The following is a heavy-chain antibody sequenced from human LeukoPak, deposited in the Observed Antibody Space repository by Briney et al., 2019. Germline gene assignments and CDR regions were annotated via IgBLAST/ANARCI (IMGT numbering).Heavy chain of an antibody. D-gene: IGHD6-6*01. CDR1: GFTFSSHG. J-gene: IGHJ4*02. Sequence: GGSLRLSCAASGFTFSSHGIHWVRQAPGKGLEWVAVISYDGSDKYYADSVKGRFTISRVNSKNTLYLQMNSLRAEDTAVYFCAKDATARPTIDYWGQGTLVTVSS. CDR2: ISYDGSDK. V-gene: IGHV3-30*18. CDR3: AKDATARPTIDY.